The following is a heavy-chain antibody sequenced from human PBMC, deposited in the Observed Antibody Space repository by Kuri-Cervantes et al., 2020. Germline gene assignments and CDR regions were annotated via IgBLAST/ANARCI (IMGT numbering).Heavy chain of an antibody. V-gene: IGHV4-59*01. D-gene: IGHD2-15*01. CDR2: TYYSGST. CDR3: ASYCSGGSCYSGYFQH. J-gene: IGHJ1*01. CDR1: GYSISSYY. Sequence: SETLSLTCTVSGYSISSYYWSWIRQPSGKGLEWIGYTYYSGSTNYNPSLKSRVTISVDTSKNQFSLKLSSVTAADTAVYYCASYCSGGSCYSGYFQHWGQGTLVTVSS.